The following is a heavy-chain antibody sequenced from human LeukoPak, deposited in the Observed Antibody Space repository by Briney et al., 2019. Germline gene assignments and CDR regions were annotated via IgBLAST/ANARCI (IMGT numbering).Heavy chain of an antibody. CDR2: INHSVST. CDR1: GGSFSGYY. D-gene: IGHD3-10*01. V-gene: IGHV4-34*01. J-gene: IGHJ5*02. Sequence: SETLSLTCAVYGGSFSGYYWSWIRQPPGNGLEWIGEINHSVSTNYNPSLKSRFTISVDTSKNQFSLKLSSVTAADTAVYYCARGLRYYGSLRLGGDNWFDPWGQGTLVTVSS. CDR3: ARGLRYYGSLRLGGDNWFDP.